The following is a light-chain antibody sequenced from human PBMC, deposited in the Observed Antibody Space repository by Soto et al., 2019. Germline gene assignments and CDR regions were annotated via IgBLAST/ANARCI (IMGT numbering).Light chain of an antibody. V-gene: IGLV1-47*02. Sequence: QSALTQPPSASGTPGQRVTISCSGSSSNIGSNYVHWYQQFPGAAPKLLIYSNNQRPSGVPDRFSGSKSGTSASLAISGRRSEDEADYYCAAWDDSLSGVVFGGGTKLTVL. CDR2: SNN. J-gene: IGLJ2*01. CDR3: AAWDDSLSGVV. CDR1: SSNIGSNY.